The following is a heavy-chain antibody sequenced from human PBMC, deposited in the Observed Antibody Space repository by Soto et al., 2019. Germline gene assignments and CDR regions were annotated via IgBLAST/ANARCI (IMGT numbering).Heavy chain of an antibody. CDR2: IESDGSST. Sequence: EVQLVESGGGLVQPGGSLRLSCAASGFTFRSSWMHWVRQAPGKGLVWVSHIESDGSSTAYADSVKGRFTISRDNAKNSLYLHMYSLSAEDTAVYYCARGNGDYDDAFAIWGQGTMVTVSS. V-gene: IGHV3-74*01. CDR3: ARGNGDYDDAFAI. J-gene: IGHJ3*02. CDR1: GFTFRSSW. D-gene: IGHD4-17*01.